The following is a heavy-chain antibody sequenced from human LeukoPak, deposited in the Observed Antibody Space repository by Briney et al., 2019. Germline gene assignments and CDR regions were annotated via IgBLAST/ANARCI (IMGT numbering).Heavy chain of an antibody. D-gene: IGHD2-2*01. V-gene: IGHV3-7*01. CDR3: ARGGGSSDY. CDR1: GFTFSNYW. Sequence: GGSLRLSCAASGFTFSNYWMTWVRQAPGRGLEWVASMKQDGSEKYYVDSVKGRFTVSRDNAKNSLFLQMNSLRAEDTAVYYCARGGGSSDYWGQETLVTVSS. J-gene: IGHJ4*02. CDR2: MKQDGSEK.